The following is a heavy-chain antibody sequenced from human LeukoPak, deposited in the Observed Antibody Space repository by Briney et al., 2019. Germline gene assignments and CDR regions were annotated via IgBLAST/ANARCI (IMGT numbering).Heavy chain of an antibody. CDR3: ASNTGTVFDY. J-gene: IGHJ4*02. CDR1: GGSFSGYY. D-gene: IGHD7-27*01. CDR2: INHSGST. Sequence: SETLSLTCAVYGGSFSGYYWSWIRQPPGEGLEWIGEINHSGSTNYNPSLKSRVTISVDTSKNPFSLKLSSVTAADTAVYYCASNTGTVFDYWGQGALVTVSS. V-gene: IGHV4-34*01.